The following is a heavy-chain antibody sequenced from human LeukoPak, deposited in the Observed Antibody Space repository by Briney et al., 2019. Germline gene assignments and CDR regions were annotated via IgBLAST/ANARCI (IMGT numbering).Heavy chain of an antibody. CDR3: ARDLGSSWSLYYFDY. CDR2: INPSGGST. CDR1: GYTLTGYY. J-gene: IGHJ4*02. Sequence: GASVKVSCKASGYTLTGYYMHWVRQAPGQGLERMGIINPSGGSTNYAQKFQGRVTMTRDTSTSTVYMELSSLRSEDTAVYYCARDLGSSWSLYYFDYWGQGTLVTVSS. D-gene: IGHD6-13*01. V-gene: IGHV1-46*01.